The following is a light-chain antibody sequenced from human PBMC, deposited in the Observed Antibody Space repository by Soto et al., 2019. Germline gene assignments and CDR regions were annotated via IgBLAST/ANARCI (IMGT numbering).Light chain of an antibody. CDR3: QQGYSTPCT. CDR2: ASS. V-gene: IGKV1-39*01. Sequence: DIQMTQSPSSLSASVGDRVTITCRASQIINSYLNWYQQKPGRAPKLLIYASSTLQSGVPSRFSGSGSGTEVTLTISSLQPEDVATYYCQQGYSTPCTFGQGTKLEIK. J-gene: IGKJ2*02. CDR1: QIINSY.